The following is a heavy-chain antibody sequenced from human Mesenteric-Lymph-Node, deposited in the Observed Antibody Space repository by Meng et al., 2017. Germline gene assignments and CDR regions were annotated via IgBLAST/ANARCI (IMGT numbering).Heavy chain of an antibody. CDR2: IYYSGST. CDR1: GGSISSSSYY. CDR3: ARVIQTSNYYYYGMDV. Sequence: SETLSLTCTVSGGSISSSSYYWGWIRQPPGKGLEWIGSIYYSGSTYYNPSLKSRVTISLDTSKNQFSLNLSSVTAADTAVYYCARVIQTSNYYYYGMDVWGQGTTVTVSS. J-gene: IGHJ6*02. V-gene: IGHV4-39*07. D-gene: IGHD3-16*01.